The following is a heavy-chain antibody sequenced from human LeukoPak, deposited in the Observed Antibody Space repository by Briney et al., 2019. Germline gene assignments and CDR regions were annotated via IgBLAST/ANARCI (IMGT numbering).Heavy chain of an antibody. CDR2: IYPGDSDT. CDR3: ARSYDSSGFYDYFDY. V-gene: IGHV5-51*01. D-gene: IGHD3-22*01. Sequence: GESLKISCEGSGYSFTSYWIGWVRQMPGKGLEWVAIIYPGDSDTIYSPSFQGQVTISADNSISTAYLQWSSLKASDTAMYYCARSYDSSGFYDYFDYWGQGTLVTVSS. J-gene: IGHJ4*02. CDR1: GYSFTSYW.